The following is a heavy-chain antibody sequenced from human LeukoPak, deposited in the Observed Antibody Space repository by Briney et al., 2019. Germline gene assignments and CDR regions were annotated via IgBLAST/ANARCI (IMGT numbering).Heavy chain of an antibody. CDR1: GYTFTSYG. V-gene: IGHV1-18*01. CDR2: ISAYNGNT. J-gene: IGHJ4*02. D-gene: IGHD5-18*01. Sequence: ASVKVSCTASGYTFTSYGISWVRQAPGQGLEWMGWISAYNGNTNYAQKLQGRVTMTTDTSTSTAYMELRSLRSDDTAVYYCARDEIGQYSYGTTYYWGQGTLVTVSS. CDR3: ARDEIGQYSYGTTYY.